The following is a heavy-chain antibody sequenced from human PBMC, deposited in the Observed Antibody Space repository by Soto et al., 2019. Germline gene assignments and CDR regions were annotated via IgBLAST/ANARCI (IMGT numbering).Heavy chain of an antibody. CDR2: IYHSGST. D-gene: IGHD2-15*01. J-gene: IGHJ5*02. CDR1: GGSISSSNW. Sequence: TSETLSLTCAVSGGSISSSNWWIWVRQPPGKGLEWIGEIYHSGSTNYNPSLKSRVTISVDKSKNQFSLKLSSVTAADMAVYYCARASLQLWIATLNWFDPWGQGTLVTVSS. V-gene: IGHV4-4*02. CDR3: ARASLQLWIATLNWFDP.